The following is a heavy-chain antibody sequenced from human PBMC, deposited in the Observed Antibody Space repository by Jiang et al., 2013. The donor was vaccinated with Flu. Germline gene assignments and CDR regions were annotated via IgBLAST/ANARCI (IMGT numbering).Heavy chain of an antibody. V-gene: IGHV3-23*04. CDR2: ISGSGGST. CDR3: AKVPRSGTSAGYSGSYPQRSDI. CDR1: GFTFSSYA. Sequence: VQLVESGGGLVQPGGSLRLSCAASGFTFSSYAMSWVRQAPGKGLEWVSAISGSGGSTYYADSVKGRFTISRDNSKNTLYLQMNSLRAEDTAVYYCAKVPRSGTSAGYSGSYPQRSDIWGQGTMVTVSS. D-gene: IGHD1-26*01. J-gene: IGHJ3*02.